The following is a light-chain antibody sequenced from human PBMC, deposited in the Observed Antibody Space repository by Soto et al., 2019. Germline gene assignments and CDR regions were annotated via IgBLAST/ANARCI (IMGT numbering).Light chain of an antibody. CDR2: GAS. CDR1: QSVSSN. CDR3: QQYNNWLET. J-gene: IGKJ4*01. Sequence: EIVMTQSPATLSVSPGERATLSCRASQSVSSNLAWYQQKPGQAPRLLIYGASTRATGIPARFSGSGSGTEFTLTISSLQSEDFAVYYCQQYNNWLETCGGGTKVEIK. V-gene: IGKV3-15*01.